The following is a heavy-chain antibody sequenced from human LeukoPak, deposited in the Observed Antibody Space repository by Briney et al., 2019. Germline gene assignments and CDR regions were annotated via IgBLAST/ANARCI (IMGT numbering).Heavy chain of an antibody. Sequence: SVKVSCKASGGTFSSYAISWVRQAPGQGLEWMGGIIPIFGTANYAQKFQGRVTITADKSTSTAYMELSSLRSEDTAVYYCAILGYCSGGSCYPLDYWGQGTLVTVSS. CDR2: IIPIFGTA. CDR1: GGTFSSYA. V-gene: IGHV1-69*06. J-gene: IGHJ4*02. D-gene: IGHD2-15*01. CDR3: AILGYCSGGSCYPLDY.